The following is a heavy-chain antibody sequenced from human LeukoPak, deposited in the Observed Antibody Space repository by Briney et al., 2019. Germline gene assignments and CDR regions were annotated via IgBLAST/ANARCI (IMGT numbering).Heavy chain of an antibody. D-gene: IGHD5-18*01. CDR1: GLTFSSYA. J-gene: IGHJ4*02. CDR2: ISYDGSDK. V-gene: IGHV3-30-3*01. CDR3: ARGGGIQLWLPFNY. Sequence: GGSLRLSCAASGLTFSSYAMNWVRQAPGKGLEWVAVISYDGSDKYYPDSVKGRFTISRDNSKNTLYLQMNSLRAEDTAVYYCARGGGIQLWLPFNYWGQGTLVTVSS.